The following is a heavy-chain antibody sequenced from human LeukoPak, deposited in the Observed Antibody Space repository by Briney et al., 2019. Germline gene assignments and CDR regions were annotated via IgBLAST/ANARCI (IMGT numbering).Heavy chain of an antibody. CDR2: ISSSSSYI. Sequence: PGGSLRLSCAASGFTFSSYSMNWVRQAPGKGLEWVSSISSSSSYIYYADSMKGRFTISRDNAKNSLYLQMNSLRAEDTAVYYCAGDVVATADYWGQGTLVTVSS. CDR1: GFTFSSYS. D-gene: IGHD5-12*01. J-gene: IGHJ4*02. V-gene: IGHV3-21*01. CDR3: AGDVVATADY.